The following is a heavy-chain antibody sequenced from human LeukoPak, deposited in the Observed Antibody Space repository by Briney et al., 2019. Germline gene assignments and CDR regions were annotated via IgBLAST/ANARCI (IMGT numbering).Heavy chain of an antibody. CDR2: ISWNSGSI. J-gene: IGHJ4*02. CDR3: AKGRRIAVAGDFDY. D-gene: IGHD6-19*01. V-gene: IGHV3-9*01. CDR1: GFTFDDYA. Sequence: GRSLRLSCAASGFTFDDYAMHWVRQAPGKGLEWVSGISWNSGSIGYADSVKGRFIISRDNAKNSLYLQMNSLRAEDTALYYCAKGRRIAVAGDFDYWGQGTLVTVSS.